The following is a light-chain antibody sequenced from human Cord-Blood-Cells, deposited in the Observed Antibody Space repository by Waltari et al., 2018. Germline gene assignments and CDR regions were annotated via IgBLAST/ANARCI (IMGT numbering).Light chain of an antibody. CDR3: QQYNSYS. CDR2: KAS. J-gene: IGKJ1*01. V-gene: IGKV1-5*03. CDR1: QSISSW. Sequence: DIQMTQSPSTLSASVGDRVTITCRASQSISSWLAWYQQKPGKAPKLLIYKASSLEGGVPSRFSGSGSGTEFTLTISSLQPDDFATYYCQQYNSYSFGQVTKVEIK.